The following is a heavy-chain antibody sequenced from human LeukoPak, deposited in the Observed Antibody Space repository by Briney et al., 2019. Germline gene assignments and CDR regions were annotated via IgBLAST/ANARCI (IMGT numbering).Heavy chain of an antibody. J-gene: IGHJ4*02. CDR1: GGPISSYY. V-gene: IGHV4-59*01. CDR2: IYYSGST. Sequence: SETLSLTCTVSGGPISSYYWSWIRQPPGKGLEWIGYIYYSGSTNYNPSLKSRVTISVDTSKNQFSLKLSSVTAADTAVYYCARDLGYNYDYWGQGTLVTVSS. CDR3: ARDLGYNYDY. D-gene: IGHD5-24*01.